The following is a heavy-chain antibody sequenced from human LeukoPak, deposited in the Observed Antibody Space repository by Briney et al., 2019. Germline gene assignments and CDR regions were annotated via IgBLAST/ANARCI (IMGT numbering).Heavy chain of an antibody. CDR1: GGSISSYY. CDR3: ARVIGGAGSGYYYYGMDV. D-gene: IGHD1-26*01. CDR2: IYTSGST. Sequence: SETLSLTCTVSGGSISSYYWSWIRQPAGKGLEWIGRIYTSGSTNYNLSLKSRVTMSVDTSKNQFSLKLSSVTAADTAVYYCARVIGGAGSGYYYYGMDVWGQGTTVTVSS. V-gene: IGHV4-4*07. J-gene: IGHJ6*02.